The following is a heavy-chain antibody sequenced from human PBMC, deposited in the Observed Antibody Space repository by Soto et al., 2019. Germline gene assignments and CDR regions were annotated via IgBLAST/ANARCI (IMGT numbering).Heavy chain of an antibody. Sequence: SETLSLTCTVSGGSISSSSYYWGWIRQPPGKGLEWIGSIYYSGSTYYNPSLKNRVTISVDTSKNQFSLKLSSVTAADTAVYYCARHIITMVRGVKNPNYFDYWGQGTLVTVSS. CDR2: IYYSGST. V-gene: IGHV4-39*01. J-gene: IGHJ4*02. CDR3: ARHIITMVRGVKNPNYFDY. CDR1: GGSISSSSYY. D-gene: IGHD3-10*01.